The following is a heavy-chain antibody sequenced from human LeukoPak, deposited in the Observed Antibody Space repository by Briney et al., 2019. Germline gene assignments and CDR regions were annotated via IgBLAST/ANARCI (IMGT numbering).Heavy chain of an antibody. CDR2: ISGSGGST. CDR3: AKDPDYYYYYYMDV. CDR1: GFTFSSYA. J-gene: IGHJ6*03. D-gene: IGHD1-14*01. V-gene: IGHV3-23*01. Sequence: GGSLRLSCAASGFTFSSYAMSWVRQAPGKGLEWVSAISGSGGSTYYADSVKGRFTISRDNSKNTLYLQMNSLRAEDTAVCYCAKDPDYYYYYYMDVWGKGTTVTVSS.